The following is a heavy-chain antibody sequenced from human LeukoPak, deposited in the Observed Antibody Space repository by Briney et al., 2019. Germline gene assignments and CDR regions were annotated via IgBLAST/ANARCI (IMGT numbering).Heavy chain of an antibody. J-gene: IGHJ6*03. D-gene: IGHD2-2*01. V-gene: IGHV4-39*07. CDR3: ARDFPPSTRDDVVVPAAWRSYYYYYYMDV. CDR2: IYYSGST. Sequence: SETLSLTCTVSGGSISSSSYYWGWIRQPPGKGLEWIGSIYYSGSTNYNPSLKSRVTMSVDTSKNQFSLKLSSVTAADTAVYYCARDFPPSTRDDVVVPAAWRSYYYYYYMDVWGKGTTVTVSS. CDR1: GGSISSSSYY.